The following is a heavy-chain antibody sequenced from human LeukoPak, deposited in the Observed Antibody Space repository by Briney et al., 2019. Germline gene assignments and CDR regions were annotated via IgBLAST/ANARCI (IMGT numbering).Heavy chain of an antibody. D-gene: IGHD3-3*01. J-gene: IGHJ6*02. CDR2: IYYSGST. CDR3: ARVAIADFWSGYYGANYYYYYGMDV. V-gene: IGHV4-59*01. CDR1: GGSISSYY. Sequence: SQTLSLTCTVPGGSISSYYWSWIRQPPGKGLEWIGYIYYSGSTNYNPSLKSRVTISVDTSKNQFSLKLSSVTAADTAVYYCARVAIADFWSGYYGANYYYYYGMDVWGQGTTVTVPS.